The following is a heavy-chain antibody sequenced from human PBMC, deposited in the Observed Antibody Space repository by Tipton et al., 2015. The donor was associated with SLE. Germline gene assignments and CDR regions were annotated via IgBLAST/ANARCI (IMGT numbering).Heavy chain of an antibody. Sequence: SLRLSCAASGFTFSKYGMNWVRQAPGKGLEWVSSISSSSSYIYYADSVKGRFTISRDNSKNTLYLQMNSLRAEDTAVYYCARDQVGTQWLASFDYWGQGTLVTVSS. CDR2: ISSSSSYI. J-gene: IGHJ4*02. CDR3: ARDQVGTQWLASFDY. D-gene: IGHD6-19*01. V-gene: IGHV3-21*01. CDR1: GFTFSKYG.